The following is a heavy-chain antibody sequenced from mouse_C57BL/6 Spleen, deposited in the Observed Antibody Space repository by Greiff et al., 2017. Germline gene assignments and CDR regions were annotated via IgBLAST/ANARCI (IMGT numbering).Heavy chain of an antibody. CDR1: GYTFTGYW. CDR3: ARRDYGSSYGCAY. CDR2: MLPGSGST. V-gene: IGHV1-9*01. D-gene: IGHD1-1*01. Sequence: QVQLQQSGAELMKPGASVKLSCKAPGYTFTGYWIEWVKQRPGHGLEWIGEMLPGSGSTNYNEKFTGKATFTANTSTHTSYMQLSSLTTEDSAIYDSARRDYGSSYGCAYWGQGTLVTVSA. J-gene: IGHJ3*01.